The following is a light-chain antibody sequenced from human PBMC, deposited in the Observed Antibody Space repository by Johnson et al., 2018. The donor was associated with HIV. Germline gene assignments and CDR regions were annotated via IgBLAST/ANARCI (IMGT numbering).Light chain of an antibody. J-gene: IGLJ1*01. Sequence: QSVLTQPPSVSAAPGQKVTISCSGSSSNIGRNYVSWYQQLPGTAPKLLIFDNNKRPSGIPDRFSGSKSGTSTTLGITGLQTGDEADYYCGTWDGSLSAGVFGTGTKVTVL. CDR3: GTWDGSLSAGV. V-gene: IGLV1-51*01. CDR2: DNN. CDR1: SSNIGRNY.